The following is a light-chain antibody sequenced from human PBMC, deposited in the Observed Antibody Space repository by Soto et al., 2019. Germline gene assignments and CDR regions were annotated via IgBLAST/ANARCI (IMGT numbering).Light chain of an antibody. Sequence: VRTRAAPGRSVEPGKRASMSGRASQSITGPYLSWYQQKPGQTPRLLIYYASSRATGVPDRFSVSGSGTDFTLTISRLQPEDFAVYYCQQYDSWRFAEGTKVDIK. V-gene: IGKV3-20*01. J-gene: IGKJ1*01. CDR1: QSITGPY. CDR3: QQYDSWR. CDR2: YAS.